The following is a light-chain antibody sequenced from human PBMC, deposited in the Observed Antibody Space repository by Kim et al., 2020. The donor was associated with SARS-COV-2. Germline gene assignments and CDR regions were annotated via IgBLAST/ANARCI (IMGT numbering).Light chain of an antibody. CDR2: KAS. V-gene: IGKV1-5*03. CDR1: QTIDNW. CDR3: QQGGGT. Sequence: TLSASVGDRVTITCRASQTIDNWLAWYQQKPGRAPKLLIYKASTLKSGVPSRFSGSGSGTEFTLTISSLQPDDFAIYYCQQGGGTFGQGTKVDIK. J-gene: IGKJ1*01.